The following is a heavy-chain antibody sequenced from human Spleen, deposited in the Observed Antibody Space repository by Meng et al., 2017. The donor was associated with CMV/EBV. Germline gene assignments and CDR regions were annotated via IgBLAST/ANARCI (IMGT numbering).Heavy chain of an antibody. V-gene: IGHV3-21*01. CDR3: TRFLGGRDYFYFYGKDV. D-gene: IGHD2-15*01. CDR2: ISTSSDSI. J-gene: IGHJ6*02. Sequence: GESLKISCAASGFTFSSYSMNWVRQAPGKGLEWVSSISTSSDSIYYADSVKGRFTISRDNSKNTLYLQMSSLRIEDTAVYYCTRFLGGRDYFYFYGKDVWGQGTTVTVSS. CDR1: GFTFSSYS.